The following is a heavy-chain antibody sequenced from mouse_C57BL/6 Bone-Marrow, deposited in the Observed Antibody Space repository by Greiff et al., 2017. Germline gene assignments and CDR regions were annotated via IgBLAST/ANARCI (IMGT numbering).Heavy chain of an antibody. J-gene: IGHJ3*01. CDR1: GYTFTSYW. CDR2: INPSSGYT. CDR3: ARDYRKAWFAD. V-gene: IGHV1-7*01. D-gene: IGHD2-14*01. Sequence: QVQLQQSGAELAKPGASVKLSCKASGYTFTSYWMHWVKQRPGQGLEWLGYINPSSGYTKYNQKFNYKATLTADNYSSTAYMQLSSLTYEDSAVYYCARDYRKAWFADWGQGTLVTVSA.